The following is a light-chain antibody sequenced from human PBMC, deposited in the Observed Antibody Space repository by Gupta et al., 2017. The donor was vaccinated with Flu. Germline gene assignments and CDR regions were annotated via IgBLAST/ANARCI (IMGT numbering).Light chain of an antibody. Sequence: HSVLTPPPSVTGAPGQSVPISRTGSSSNIGAGYDVHWYQQLPGTAPKLLIYGNSNRPSGVPDRFSGSKSGTSASLAITGLQAEDEADYYCQSYDSSLSGVVFGGGTKLTVL. CDR1: SSNIGAGYD. J-gene: IGLJ2*01. CDR3: QSYDSSLSGVV. V-gene: IGLV1-40*01. CDR2: GNS.